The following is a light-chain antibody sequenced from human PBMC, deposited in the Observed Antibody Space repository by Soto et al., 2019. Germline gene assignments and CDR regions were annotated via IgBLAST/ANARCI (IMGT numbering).Light chain of an antibody. CDR1: SSDVGSYNL. V-gene: IGLV2-23*01. CDR2: GGT. Sequence: QSVLTQPASVSGSPGQSITISCTGTSSDVGSYNLVSWYQQHPGEAPKLMIYGGTKRPSGVSNRFAGYKSGNTASLTISGLQAEDEADYHCCSYAGISTYYVFGTGTKLTVL. J-gene: IGLJ1*01. CDR3: CSYAGISTYYV.